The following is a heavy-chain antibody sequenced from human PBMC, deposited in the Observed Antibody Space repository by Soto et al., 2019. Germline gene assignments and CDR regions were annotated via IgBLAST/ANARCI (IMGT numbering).Heavy chain of an antibody. D-gene: IGHD7-27*01. CDR2: IYYSGST. V-gene: IGHV4-59*01. CDR3: ARASKLGNNAFDI. Sequence: SETLSLTCTVSGGSISSYYWSWIRQPPGKGLEWIGYIYYSGSTNYNPSLKSRVTISVDTSKNQFSLKLSSVTAADTAVYYCARASKLGNNAFDIWGQGTMVTVSS. J-gene: IGHJ3*02. CDR1: GGSISSYY.